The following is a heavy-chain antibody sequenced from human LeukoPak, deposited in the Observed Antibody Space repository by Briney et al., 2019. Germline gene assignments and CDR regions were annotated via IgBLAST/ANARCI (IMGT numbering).Heavy chain of an antibody. CDR3: AKDDGWVQYAN. CDR1: GFTFSSYA. Sequence: GGSLRLSCAASGFTFSSYAMSWGRQAPGKGLEWVSSISGSGSITYYAESVKGRFTISRDNSKNTLYLQMNSLRAEDTAVYYCAKDDGWVQYANWGQGTLVTVSS. CDR2: ISGSGSIT. V-gene: IGHV3-23*01. D-gene: IGHD5-24*01. J-gene: IGHJ4*02.